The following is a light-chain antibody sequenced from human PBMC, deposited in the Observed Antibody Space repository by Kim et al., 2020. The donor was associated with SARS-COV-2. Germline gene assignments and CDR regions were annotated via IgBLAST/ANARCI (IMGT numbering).Light chain of an antibody. V-gene: IGKV3-15*01. CDR2: LAS. CDR3: QQYNNWPLT. Sequence: VMTQSPATLSVSPGERVTLSCRASQSVDSNLAWYQQKRGQPPRLLINLASIRVTGIPARFSGSGSGTDFTLTISSLQSEDFAVYYCQQYNNWPLTFCGGTKVDIK. J-gene: IGKJ4*01. CDR1: QSVDSN.